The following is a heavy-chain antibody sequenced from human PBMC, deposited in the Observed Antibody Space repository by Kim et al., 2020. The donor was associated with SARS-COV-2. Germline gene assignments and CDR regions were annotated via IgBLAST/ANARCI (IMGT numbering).Heavy chain of an antibody. Sequence: TDYADSVKGRFTISRDNAKNTLYLQMNSLRAEDTAVYYCARGSGWYYFDYWGQGTLVTVSS. CDR2: T. CDR3: ARGSGWYYFDY. D-gene: IGHD6-19*01. J-gene: IGHJ4*02. V-gene: IGHV3-23*01.